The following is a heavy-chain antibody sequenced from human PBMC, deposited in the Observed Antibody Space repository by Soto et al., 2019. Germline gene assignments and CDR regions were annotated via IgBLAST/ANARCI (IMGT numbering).Heavy chain of an antibody. V-gene: IGHV3-7*01. CDR2: INQDGSEK. Sequence: GSLRPSCAASGFTFSNYWMSWVRQAPGKGLEWVANINQDGSEKRHVDSVKGRFAVSRDNAKSSLYLEMNSLRVDDTAVYYCARDPGIAATGTVGYFDYWGQGTLVTVSS. J-gene: IGHJ4*02. D-gene: IGHD6-13*01. CDR3: ARDPGIAATGTVGYFDY. CDR1: GFTFSNYW.